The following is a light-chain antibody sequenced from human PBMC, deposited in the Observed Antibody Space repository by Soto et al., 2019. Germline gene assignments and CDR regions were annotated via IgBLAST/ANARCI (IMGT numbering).Light chain of an antibody. CDR1: QSVSFW. Sequence: DIQMTQSPSSLSASVGDRVTITCRASQSVSFWLAWYQQKPGKAPKLLIYKASTLESGVPSRFSGGGFGTEFTLTISSLQPDDYATYYCQQYYSYPLTFGGGTKVEIK. V-gene: IGKV1-5*03. CDR3: QQYYSYPLT. CDR2: KAS. J-gene: IGKJ4*01.